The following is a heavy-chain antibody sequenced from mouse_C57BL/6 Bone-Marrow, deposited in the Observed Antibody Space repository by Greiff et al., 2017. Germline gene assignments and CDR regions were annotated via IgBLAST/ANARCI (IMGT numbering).Heavy chain of an antibody. CDR1: GYTFTSYW. D-gene: IGHD2-4*01. Sequence: QVQLQQPGAELVMPGASVKLSCKASGYTFTSYWMHWVKQRPGQGLEWIGEIDPSDSYTNYNQKFKGKSTLTVDKSSSTAYMQLSSLTSEDSAVYYCARGLRIDYWGQGTTLTVSS. CDR3: ARGLRIDY. J-gene: IGHJ2*01. V-gene: IGHV1-69*01. CDR2: IDPSDSYT.